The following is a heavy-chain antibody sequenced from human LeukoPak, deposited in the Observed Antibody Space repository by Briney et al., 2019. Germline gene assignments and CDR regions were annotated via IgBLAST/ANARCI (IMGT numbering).Heavy chain of an antibody. CDR2: IYTSGST. CDR3: ASTSHYYDSSGYYSVKYFDY. Sequence: SETLSLTCNVSGASLSSYFWSWIRQPPGKGLEWIGRIYTSGSTNYNPSLKSRVTISVDTSKNQFSLKLSSVTAADTAVYYCASTSHYYDSSGYYSVKYFDYWGQGTLVTVSS. V-gene: IGHV4-4*08. CDR1: GASLSSYF. J-gene: IGHJ4*02. D-gene: IGHD3-22*01.